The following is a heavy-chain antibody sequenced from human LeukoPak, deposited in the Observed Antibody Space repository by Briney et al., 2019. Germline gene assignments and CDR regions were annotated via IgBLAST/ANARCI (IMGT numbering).Heavy chain of an antibody. J-gene: IGHJ4*02. V-gene: IGHV4-39*07. CDR3: ARVGSRFQWLVRSFDY. D-gene: IGHD6-19*01. Sequence: SSETLSLTCIVSGGSISSSSYFWGWIRQPPGKGLEWIGSIYYSGSTYYNPSLKSRVTISVDTYKNQFSLKLSSVTAADTAVYYCARVGSRFQWLVRSFDYWGQGTLVTVSS. CDR2: IYYSGST. CDR1: GGSISSSSYF.